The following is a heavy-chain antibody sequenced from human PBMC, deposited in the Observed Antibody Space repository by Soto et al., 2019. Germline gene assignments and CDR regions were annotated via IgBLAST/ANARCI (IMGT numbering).Heavy chain of an antibody. D-gene: IGHD1-26*01. Sequence: QVQLVQSGAEVKKPGSSVKVSCKASGGTFSSYAITWVRQAPGQGLDWMGEIIPIFGATYFAQKFQGRVTITADKSTTTAYMELSSLTSEDTAVYYCARMGGSFLDSWGQGTLVTVSS. J-gene: IGHJ5*01. CDR3: ARMGGSFLDS. V-gene: IGHV1-69*06. CDR2: IIPIFGAT. CDR1: GGTFSSYA.